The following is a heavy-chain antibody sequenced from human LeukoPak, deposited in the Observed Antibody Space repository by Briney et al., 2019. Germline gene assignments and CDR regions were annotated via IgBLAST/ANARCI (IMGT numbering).Heavy chain of an antibody. Sequence: SETLSLTCTVSGGSISSSSYCWGWIRQPPGKGLEWIGEIYHSGSTNYNPSLKSRVTISVDKSKNQFSLRLTSVTAADTAVYSCARLPFNSGYEYFDYWGQGTLVTVSS. J-gene: IGHJ4*02. CDR1: GGSISSSSYC. V-gene: IGHV4-39*07. CDR3: ARLPFNSGYEYFDY. D-gene: IGHD5-12*01. CDR2: IYHSGST.